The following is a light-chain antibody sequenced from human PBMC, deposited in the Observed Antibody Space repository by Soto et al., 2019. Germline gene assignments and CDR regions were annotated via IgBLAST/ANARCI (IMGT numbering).Light chain of an antibody. J-gene: IGKJ4*01. V-gene: IGKV1-6*01. CDR3: QQANSFPLT. CDR2: GTS. Sequence: AIQMTQSPSSLSVSVGDRVTITCRASQDIRNDLGWYQQKPGKAPKLLIYGTSNLQSGVPSRFSGSGSGTDFTLTISSLQPEDFATYYCQQANSFPLTFGGGTKVEIK. CDR1: QDIRND.